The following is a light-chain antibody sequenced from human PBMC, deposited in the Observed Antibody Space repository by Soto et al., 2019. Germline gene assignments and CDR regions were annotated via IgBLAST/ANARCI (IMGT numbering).Light chain of an antibody. CDR2: DAS. CDR1: QSVGSN. Sequence: EIVMTQSAATMSVTPGERATLSCRASQSVGSNLAWYQQKPGQAPRLLIYDASTRATGIPARFIGSRSGTDFTLTISSLQPEDSATYYCHQYYNRPPWTFGQGTNVDIK. V-gene: IGKV3-15*01. CDR3: HQYYNRPPWT. J-gene: IGKJ1*01.